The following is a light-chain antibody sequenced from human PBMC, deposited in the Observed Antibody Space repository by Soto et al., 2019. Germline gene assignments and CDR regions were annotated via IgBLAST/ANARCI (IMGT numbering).Light chain of an antibody. CDR2: AAS. CDR1: QSIRSS. V-gene: IGKV1-39*01. J-gene: IGKJ4*01. Sequence: DIQMTQSPSSLSASLGDRVTITCRTSQSIRSSLNWYQQKPGKAPNLLIYAASRWQSGVPSRFSGSGSRKEFTLTISSLQSEDVAVYYCQQYNNRPFTFGKGTKVDIK. CDR3: QQYNNRPFT.